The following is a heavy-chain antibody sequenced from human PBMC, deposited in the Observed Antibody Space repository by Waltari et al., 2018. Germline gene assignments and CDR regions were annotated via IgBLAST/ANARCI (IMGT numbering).Heavy chain of an antibody. CDR1: GYSFTSYW. J-gene: IGHJ4*02. CDR2: IIPIFGTA. Sequence: VQLVQSGAEVKKPGESLKISCKGSGYSFTSYWIGWVRQAPGQGLEWMGGIIPIFGTANYAQKFQGRVTITADESTSTAYMELSSLRSEDTAVYYCARVGYGDYDLDYWGQGTLVTVSS. CDR3: ARVGYGDYDLDY. D-gene: IGHD4-17*01. V-gene: IGHV1-69*01.